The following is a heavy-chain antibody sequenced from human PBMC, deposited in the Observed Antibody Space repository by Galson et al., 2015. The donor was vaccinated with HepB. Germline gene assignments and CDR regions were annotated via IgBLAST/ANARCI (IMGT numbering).Heavy chain of an antibody. CDR3: ARDGMGATIGGLDY. D-gene: IGHD1-26*01. CDR2: IHPSGGSA. Sequence: SVKVSCKASGYTFTSYYMHWVRQAPGQGLEWMGIIHPSGGSATYAQKFQGRVTMTRDTSTSTVYMELSSLRSEDTAVYYCARDGMGATIGGLDYWGQGTLVTVSS. V-gene: IGHV1-46*01. J-gene: IGHJ4*02. CDR1: GYTFTSYY.